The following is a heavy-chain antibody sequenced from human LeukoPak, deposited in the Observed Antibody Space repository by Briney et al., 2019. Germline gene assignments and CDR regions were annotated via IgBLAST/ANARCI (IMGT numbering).Heavy chain of an antibody. CDR3: ARDISCFDY. CDR2: IKPDGSEK. V-gene: IGHV3-7*01. Sequence: GGSLRLSCAASGFSFSNYWLSWVRQAPGKGLEWVANIKPDGSEKYYVDSVEGRFTIFRDNAKNSLYLQMNSLRAEDTAVYYCARDISCFDYWGQGTLVTFSS. J-gene: IGHJ4*02. CDR1: GFSFSNYW.